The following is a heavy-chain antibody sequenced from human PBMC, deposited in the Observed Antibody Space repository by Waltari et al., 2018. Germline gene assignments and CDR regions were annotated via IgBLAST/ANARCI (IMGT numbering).Heavy chain of an antibody. V-gene: IGHV3-48*03. CDR1: GFTFSSYG. J-gene: IGHJ4*02. CDR2: ISGSGTTI. Sequence: EVQLVESGGGLVQPGGSLRLSCAASGFTFSSYGMNWVRQAPGKGLEWISYISGSGTTIYYAVSVKGRFTISRDDAENSLYLQMNSLRAEDTALYYCARRFDSWGQGTRVTVSS. CDR3: ARRFDS.